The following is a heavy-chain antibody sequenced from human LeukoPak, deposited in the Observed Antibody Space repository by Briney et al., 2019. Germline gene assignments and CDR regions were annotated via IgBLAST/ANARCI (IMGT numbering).Heavy chain of an antibody. CDR2: INPNSGGT. CDR1: GYTFTGYY. D-gene: IGHD3-10*01. J-gene: IGHJ3*02. Sequence: ASVKVSCKASGYTFTGYYMHWVRQAPGQGLEWMGWINPNSGGTNYAQKFQGRVTMTRDTSISTAYMELSRLRSDDTAVYYCARSMVRGSLWAFDIWGQGTMVTVSS. CDR3: ARSMVRGSLWAFDI. V-gene: IGHV1-2*02.